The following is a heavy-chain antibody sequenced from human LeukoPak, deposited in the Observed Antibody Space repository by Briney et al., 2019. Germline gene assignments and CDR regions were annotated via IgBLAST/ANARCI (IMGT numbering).Heavy chain of an antibody. J-gene: IGHJ4*02. D-gene: IGHD3-22*01. Sequence: GASVKVSCKASGYTFTSYGISWVRQAPGQGLEWMGWISAYNGNTNYAQKLQGRVTMTTDTSTSTAYMELRSLRSDDTAVYYCAREAYYYDCSGYYSDYWGQGTLVTVSS. CDR2: ISAYNGNT. CDR3: AREAYYYDCSGYYSDY. CDR1: GYTFTSYG. V-gene: IGHV1-18*01.